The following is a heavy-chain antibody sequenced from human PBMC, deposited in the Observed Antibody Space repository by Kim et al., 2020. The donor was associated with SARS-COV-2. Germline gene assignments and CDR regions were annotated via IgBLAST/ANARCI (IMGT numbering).Heavy chain of an antibody. J-gene: IGHJ4*02. Sequence: SETLSLTCTVSGGSVNSSSYYWGWIRQPPGKGLEWIGSFYYSGSTYYNPSLKSRVTISVDTSKNQFSLRLSSLTAADTAVYYCSIQKGSWYHQPLDYWGQGTLAT. CDR3: SIQKGSWYHQPLDY. CDR1: GGSVNSSSYY. V-gene: IGHV4-39*01. D-gene: IGHD2-2*01. CDR2: FYYSGST.